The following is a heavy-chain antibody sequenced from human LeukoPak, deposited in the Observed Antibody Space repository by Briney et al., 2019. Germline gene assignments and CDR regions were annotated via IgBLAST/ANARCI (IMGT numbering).Heavy chain of an antibody. Sequence: PSGTLSLTCAVYGGSFSGYYWNWIRQPPGKGLEWIGEINHSGSTNYNPSLKSRVTISVDTSKNQFSLKLSSVTAADTAVYYCAREPMAAAGHYYFDYWGQGTLVTVSS. V-gene: IGHV4-34*01. CDR1: GGSFSGYY. CDR2: INHSGST. J-gene: IGHJ4*02. D-gene: IGHD6-13*01. CDR3: AREPMAAAGHYYFDY.